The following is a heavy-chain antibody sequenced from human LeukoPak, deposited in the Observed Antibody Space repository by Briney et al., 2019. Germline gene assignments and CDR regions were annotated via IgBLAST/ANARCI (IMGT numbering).Heavy chain of an antibody. CDR1: GYTFTGYY. Sequence: GASVKVSCKASGYTFTGYYMHWVRQAPGQGLEWMGWINPNSGDTNYAQKFQGRVTMTRDTSISTAYMELSRLRSDDTAVYYCASNTDYYDSSGCFDCWGQGTLVTVSS. J-gene: IGHJ4*02. D-gene: IGHD3-22*01. V-gene: IGHV1-2*02. CDR3: ASNTDYYDSSGCFDC. CDR2: INPNSGDT.